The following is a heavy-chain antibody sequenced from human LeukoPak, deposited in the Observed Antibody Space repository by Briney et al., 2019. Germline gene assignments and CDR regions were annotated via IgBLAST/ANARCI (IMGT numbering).Heavy chain of an antibody. J-gene: IGHJ6*02. D-gene: IGHD4-23*01. V-gene: IGHV3-48*01. CDR2: ISSSSSTI. CDR3: ARADYGGNHASYYYYGMDV. Sequence: GGSLRLSCAASGFTFSSYSMNWVRQAPGKGLEWVSYISSSSSTIYYADSVKGRFTISRDNAKNSLYLQMNSLRAEDTAVYYCARADYGGNHASYYYYGMDVWGQGTTVTVSS. CDR1: GFTFSSYS.